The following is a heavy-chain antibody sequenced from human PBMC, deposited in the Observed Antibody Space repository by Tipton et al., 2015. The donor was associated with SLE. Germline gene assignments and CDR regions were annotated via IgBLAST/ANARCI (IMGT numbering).Heavy chain of an antibody. CDR3: ARHQQQLHDFDY. CDR2: FYNSGTA. J-gene: IGHJ4*02. D-gene: IGHD6-13*01. V-gene: IGHV4-39*07. CDR1: GGSIRSSSYY. Sequence: LRLSCSVSGGSIRSSSYYWGWISQPPGKGLEWIASFYNSGTAYYNPSLRSRVTISVDTSKNRFSLNLYSVTAADTAVYYCARHQQQLHDFDYWGQGTLVTVSS.